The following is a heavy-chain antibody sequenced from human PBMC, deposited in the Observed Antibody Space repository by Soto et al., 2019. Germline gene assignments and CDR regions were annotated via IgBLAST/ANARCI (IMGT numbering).Heavy chain of an antibody. Sequence: ASVKVSCKASGYTFTSYDINWVRQATGQGPEWMGWMNPDSGNTGYVQKLQGRVTMTRNTAISTAYMELSSLRSEDTAVYYCARSVGGSNVNFDYWGQGNLVTVSS. CDR3: ARSVGGSNVNFDY. V-gene: IGHV1-8*01. J-gene: IGHJ4*02. CDR1: GYTFTSYD. CDR2: MNPDSGNT. D-gene: IGHD3-10*01.